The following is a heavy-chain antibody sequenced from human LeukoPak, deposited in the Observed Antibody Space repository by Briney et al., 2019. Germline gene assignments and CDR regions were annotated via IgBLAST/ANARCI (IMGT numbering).Heavy chain of an antibody. Sequence: SETLSLTCAVYGGSFSGYYWSWIRQPPGKGLEWIGEINHSGSTNYNPSLKSRVTISVDTSKNQFSLKLSSVTAADTAVYYCARGGGEMATTIDYWGQGTLVTVSS. D-gene: IGHD3-16*01. CDR3: ARGGGEMATTIDY. J-gene: IGHJ4*02. CDR1: GGSFSGYY. CDR2: INHSGST. V-gene: IGHV4-34*01.